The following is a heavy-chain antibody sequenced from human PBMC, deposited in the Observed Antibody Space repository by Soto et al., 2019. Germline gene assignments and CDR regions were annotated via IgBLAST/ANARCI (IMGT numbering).Heavy chain of an antibody. CDR1: GYTLTELS. J-gene: IGHJ4*02. D-gene: IGHD3-22*01. Sequence: ASVKVSCKVSGYTLTELSMHWVRQAPGKGLEWMGGFDPEDGETIYAQKFQGRVTMTEDTSTDTAYMELSSLRSEDTAVYYCATSANYYDSSGYSYYFDYWGQGTLVTVSS. CDR3: ATSANYYDSSGYSYYFDY. CDR2: FDPEDGET. V-gene: IGHV1-24*01.